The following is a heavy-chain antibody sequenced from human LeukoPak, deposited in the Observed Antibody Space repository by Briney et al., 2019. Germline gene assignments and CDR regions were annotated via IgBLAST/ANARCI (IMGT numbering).Heavy chain of an antibody. J-gene: IGHJ4*02. CDR2: IFYRESFSYGGTT. CDR1: GVSISGYY. V-gene: IGHV4-59*08. D-gene: IGHD1/OR15-1a*01. Sequence: SETLSLTCTVSGVSISGYYWIWIRQSPGRGLEYIGSIFYRESFSYGGTTFYNPFLQSRVTISVDTSKNAFSLRLTSVTAADTAVYFCARQISGNKDYWGQGTLVTVSS. CDR3: ARQISGNKDY.